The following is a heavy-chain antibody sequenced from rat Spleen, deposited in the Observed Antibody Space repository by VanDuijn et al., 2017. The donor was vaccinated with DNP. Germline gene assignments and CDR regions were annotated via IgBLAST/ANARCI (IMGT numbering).Heavy chain of an antibody. D-gene: IGHD1-6*01. J-gene: IGHJ2*01. V-gene: IGHV5-25*01. CDR3: VKDSTYYFDY. CDR2: ISSSGDKI. Sequence: EVQLVESGGGLVQPGRSMKLSCGASGLTFSNADMAWVRQAPTRGLEWVASISSSGDKIYYRDSVKGRFTISRDNANSILYLQMDSLRSEDTATYYCVKDSTYYFDYWGQGVMVTVSS. CDR1: GLTFSNAD.